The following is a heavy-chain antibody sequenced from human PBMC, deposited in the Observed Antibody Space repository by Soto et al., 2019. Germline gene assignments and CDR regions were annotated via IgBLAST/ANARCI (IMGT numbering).Heavy chain of an antibody. CDR2: INHRGST. CDR3: ARPRGPGAIYNWFDP. D-gene: IGHD2-21*01. J-gene: IGHJ5*02. V-gene: IGHV4-34*01. Sequence: QVQLQQWGAGLLKPSETLSLTCAVYGGSFSDYYWTWIRQPPGKGLGWIGEINHRGSTNYNPSLKSRVTLLIDTPKNQFSLKLSSVTAADTAVYFCARPRGPGAIYNWFDPWGQGTLVTVSS. CDR1: GGSFSDYY.